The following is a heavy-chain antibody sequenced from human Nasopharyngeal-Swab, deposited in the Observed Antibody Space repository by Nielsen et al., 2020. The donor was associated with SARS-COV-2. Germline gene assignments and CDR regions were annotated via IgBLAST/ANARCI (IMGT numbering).Heavy chain of an antibody. J-gene: IGHJ4*02. V-gene: IGHV2-70*01. Sequence: WIRQPPGKALEWLALIDWDDDKYYSTSLKTRLTISKDTSKNQVVLTMTNMEPVDTATYYCARIPPLDYYFDYWGQGTLVPSPQ. D-gene: IGHD3/OR15-3a*01. CDR3: ARIPPLDYYFDY. CDR2: IDWDDDK.